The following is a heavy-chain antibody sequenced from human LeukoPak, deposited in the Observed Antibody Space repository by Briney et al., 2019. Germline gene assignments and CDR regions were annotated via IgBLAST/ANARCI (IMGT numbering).Heavy chain of an antibody. Sequence: GGSLRLSCAASGLTFSDSAFHWVRQASGKGLEWVGRIRSKPNGYATGYAASVKGRFTVSRDDSKNTAYLQMNSLNSEDTALYFCTRGAFDVWGQGTMVTVSS. D-gene: IGHD1-26*01. CDR1: GLTFSDSA. CDR2: IRSKPNGYAT. CDR3: TRGAFDV. J-gene: IGHJ3*01. V-gene: IGHV3-73*01.